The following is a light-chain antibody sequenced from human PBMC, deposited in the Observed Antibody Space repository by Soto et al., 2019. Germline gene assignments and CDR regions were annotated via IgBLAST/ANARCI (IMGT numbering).Light chain of an antibody. V-gene: IGLV2-14*01. CDR3: SSYTSSSTLGGV. CDR2: DVS. Sequence: SELNQPVSVTGSPGQSITISRTGTSSDVGGYNYVSWYQQHPGKAPKLMIYDVSNRPSGVSNRFSGSKSGNTASLTISGLQAEDEADYYCSSYTSSSTLGGVFGTGTKVTVL. CDR1: SSDVGGYNY. J-gene: IGLJ1*01.